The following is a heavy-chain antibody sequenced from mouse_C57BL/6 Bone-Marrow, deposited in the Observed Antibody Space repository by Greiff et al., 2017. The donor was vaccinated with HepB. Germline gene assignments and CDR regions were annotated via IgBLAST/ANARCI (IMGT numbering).Heavy chain of an antibody. D-gene: IGHD1-1*01. Sequence: QVQLQQSGAELVMPGASVKLSCKASGYTFTSYWMHWVKQRPGQGLEWIGEIDPSDSYTNYNQKFKGKSTLTVDKSSSTAYMQLSSLTSEDSAVYYCARYYYGSSYGWYFDVWGTGTTVTVSS. V-gene: IGHV1-69*01. CDR2: IDPSDSYT. J-gene: IGHJ1*03. CDR3: ARYYYGSSYGWYFDV. CDR1: GYTFTSYW.